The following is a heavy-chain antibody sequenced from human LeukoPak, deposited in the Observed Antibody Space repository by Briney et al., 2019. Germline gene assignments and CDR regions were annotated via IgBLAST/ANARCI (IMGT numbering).Heavy chain of an antibody. CDR3: ARPYYSININWFFDF. D-gene: IGHD6-13*01. V-gene: IGHV6-1*01. J-gene: IGHJ2*01. CDR2: TYYRSKWYN. CDR1: GDSVSTNSAA. Sequence: SQTLSLTCAISGDSVSTNSAAWNWVRQSPSRGLEWLGRTYYRSKWYNDYAVSVKSRITINPDTSKNQLSLQLNSVTAADTAVYYCARPYYSININWFFDFWGRGTLVTVSS.